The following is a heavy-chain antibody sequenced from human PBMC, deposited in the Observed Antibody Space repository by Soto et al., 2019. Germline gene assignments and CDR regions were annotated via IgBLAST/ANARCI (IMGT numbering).Heavy chain of an antibody. Sequence: LRLSCAASGFTFSSYAMSWVRQAPGKGLEWVSAISGSGGSTYYADSVKGRFTISRDNSKNTLYLQMNSLRAEDTAVYYCAKVGRPYDSSGYTYYFDYWGQGTLVTVSS. D-gene: IGHD3-22*01. CDR2: ISGSGGST. CDR1: GFTFSSYA. V-gene: IGHV3-23*01. J-gene: IGHJ4*02. CDR3: AKVGRPYDSSGYTYYFDY.